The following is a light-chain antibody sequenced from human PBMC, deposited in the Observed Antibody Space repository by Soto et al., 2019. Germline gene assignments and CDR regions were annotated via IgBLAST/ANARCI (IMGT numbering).Light chain of an antibody. V-gene: IGLV2-14*01. CDR3: SSYTSSSSYV. Sequence: QSALTQPASLSGSPGQSITISCTGTSSDVGGYKYVSWYQQHPGKAPKLLIYTVSNRPSGVSNRFSGSKSGNTASLTISGLQAQAEADYYCSSYTSSSSYVFGTGTNVTVL. CDR2: TVS. CDR1: SSDVGGYKY. J-gene: IGLJ1*01.